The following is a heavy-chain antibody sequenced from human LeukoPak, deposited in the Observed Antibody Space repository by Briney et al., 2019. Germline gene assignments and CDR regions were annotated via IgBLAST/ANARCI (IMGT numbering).Heavy chain of an antibody. D-gene: IGHD3-16*02. Sequence: GGSLRLSCAASGFTFSSYWMSWVRQAPGKGLEWVANIKQDRSEKYYVDSVKGRFTISRDNDKNSLFLQMTSLRAEDTAVYYCARVGGRYSPLGYWGQGTLVTVPS. CDR1: GFTFSSYW. J-gene: IGHJ4*02. CDR3: ARVGGRYSPLGY. V-gene: IGHV3-7*01. CDR2: IKQDRSEK.